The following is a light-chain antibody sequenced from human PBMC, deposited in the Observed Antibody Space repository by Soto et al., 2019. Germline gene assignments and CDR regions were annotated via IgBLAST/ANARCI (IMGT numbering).Light chain of an antibody. Sequence: QSVLTQSPSASGTPGQRVTISWSGIRPNIGTNTVNWYQQLPGTAPKLLIYGDNQRPSGVPDRFSGSKSGTSASLAISGLQSEDEADYYCAAWDDSLNGYVFAAGTKVTVL. V-gene: IGLV1-44*01. CDR2: GDN. J-gene: IGLJ1*01. CDR3: AAWDDSLNGYV. CDR1: RPNIGTNT.